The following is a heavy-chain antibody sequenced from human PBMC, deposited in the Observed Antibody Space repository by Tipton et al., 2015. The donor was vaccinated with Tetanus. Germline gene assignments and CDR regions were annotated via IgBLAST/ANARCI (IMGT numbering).Heavy chain of an antibody. V-gene: IGHV4-31*03. J-gene: IGHJ4*02. D-gene: IGHD1-1*01. CDR2: IYYSGST. Sequence: TLSLTCTVSGASISSGGYFWNWIRHHPGKGLEWIGYIYYSGSTYYNPSLKSRVAISVDTSKNQFFLKVNSVTAADTAVYYCARANNEFPKKGPFDSWGQGSLVIVSS. CDR1: GASISSGGYF. CDR3: ARANNEFPKKGPFDS.